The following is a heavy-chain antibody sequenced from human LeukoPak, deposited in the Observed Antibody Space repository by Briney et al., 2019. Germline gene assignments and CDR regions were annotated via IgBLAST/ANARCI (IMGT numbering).Heavy chain of an antibody. CDR1: GFTFSTYW. Sequence: PGGSLRLSCAASGFTFSTYWMHWVRRGPGKGLLWVSRITTDGSSTKYADSVKGRFTISRDNAKNTLYLQMNSLRAEDTAVYYCARPISSGSIDYWGQGTLVIVSS. D-gene: IGHD6-19*01. CDR2: ITTDGSST. J-gene: IGHJ4*02. CDR3: ARPISSGSIDY. V-gene: IGHV3-74*03.